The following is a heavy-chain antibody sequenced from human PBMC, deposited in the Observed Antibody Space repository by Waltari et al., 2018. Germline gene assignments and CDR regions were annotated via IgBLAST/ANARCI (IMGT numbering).Heavy chain of an antibody. CDR3: AKGDWLDF. CDR1: GFTFSRYS. D-gene: IGHD3-9*01. J-gene: IGHJ4*02. V-gene: IGHV3-23*01. CDR2: INDENYST. Sequence: EVQLLESGGRLVQPGKSLRLSCVASGFTFSRYSMTWVRQAPGRGLEWVSVINDENYSTKYANSVKGRFTISRDNSKNTLYLQLNSVRGDDTALYYCAKGDWLDFWGQGTLVTVSS.